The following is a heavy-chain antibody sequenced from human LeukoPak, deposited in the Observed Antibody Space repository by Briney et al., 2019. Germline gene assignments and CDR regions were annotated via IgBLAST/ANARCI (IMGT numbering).Heavy chain of an antibody. CDR2: INPNSGGT. D-gene: IGHD4-23*01. CDR3: ARDSRWVYYGGPPYNWFDP. CDR1: GYTFTGYY. Sequence: ASVKVSCKASGYTFTGYYMHWVRQAPGQGLEWMGWINPNSGGTNYAQKFQGRVTMTRDTSISTAYMELSRLRSDDTAVYYCARDSRWVYYGGPPYNWFDPWGQGTLVTVSS. V-gene: IGHV1-2*02. J-gene: IGHJ5*02.